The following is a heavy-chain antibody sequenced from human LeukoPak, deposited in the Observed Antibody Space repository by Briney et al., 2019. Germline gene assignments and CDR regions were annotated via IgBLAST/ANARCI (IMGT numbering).Heavy chain of an antibody. Sequence: SETLSLTCAVSGGSISSDHWWRWVRQPPGKGLEWIGEIHHSGSTNYNPSLKSRVSISVDKFKNQFSLKLSSVTAADTAVYYCASKLTAVAGYFDYWGQGTLVTVSS. D-gene: IGHD6-19*01. V-gene: IGHV4-4*02. J-gene: IGHJ4*02. CDR2: IHHSGST. CDR3: ASKLTAVAGYFDY. CDR1: GGSISSDHW.